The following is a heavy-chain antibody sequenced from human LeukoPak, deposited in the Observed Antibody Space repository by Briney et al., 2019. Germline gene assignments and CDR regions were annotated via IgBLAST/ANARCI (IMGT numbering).Heavy chain of an antibody. D-gene: IGHD3-9*01. J-gene: IGHJ4*02. CDR2: ITGSGGNT. CDR3: AKWGDYDVLTGYYVSDY. CDR1: GFTFSNYA. V-gene: IGHV3-23*01. Sequence: GASLRLSCAASGFTFSNYAMSWVRQAPGKGLEWVSAITGSGGNTYYADSVKGRFTISRDNAKNTLYLQMNSMRAEDTAVYYCAKWGDYDVLTGYYVSDYWGQGTLVTVSS.